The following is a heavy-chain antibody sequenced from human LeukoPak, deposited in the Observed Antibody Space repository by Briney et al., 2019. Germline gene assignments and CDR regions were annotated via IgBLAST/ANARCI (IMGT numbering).Heavy chain of an antibody. CDR3: ARWLPAAGYSFDY. D-gene: IGHD6-13*01. CDR1: GGSISSYY. CDR2: IYYSGST. J-gene: IGHJ4*02. Sequence: PSETLSLTCTVSGGSISSYYWSWIRQPPGKGLEWIGYIYYSGSTNYNPSLKSRVTISVDTSKNQFSLKLSSVTAADTAVYYCARWLPAAGYSFDYWGQGTLVTVSS. V-gene: IGHV4-59*01.